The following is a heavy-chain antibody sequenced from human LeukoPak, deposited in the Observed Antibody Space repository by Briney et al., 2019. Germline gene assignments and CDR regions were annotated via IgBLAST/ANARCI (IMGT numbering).Heavy chain of an antibody. CDR1: GYSFSSYG. CDR3: ARQPTYYDFSRGGTFDY. CDR2: TSAYNGNT. D-gene: IGHD3-3*01. J-gene: IGHJ4*02. Sequence: ASVKVSCKASGYSFSSYGISWVRQAPGQGLEWMGWTSAYNGNTNYAQKFQDRVTMTTDTSTSTAYMELRSLRSDDTAVYYCARQPTYYDFSRGGTFDYWGQGTLVTVSS. V-gene: IGHV1-18*01.